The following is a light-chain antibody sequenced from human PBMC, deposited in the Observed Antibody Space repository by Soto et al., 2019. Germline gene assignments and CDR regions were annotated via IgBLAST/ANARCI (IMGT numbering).Light chain of an antibody. CDR3: QQYNNWPPET. CDR1: QSVSSN. V-gene: IGKV3-15*01. J-gene: IGKJ1*01. Sequence: EIVMTQSPATLSVSPGERATLSCRASQSVSSNLAWYQQKPGQAPRLLTGIPARFSGSGSGTEFTLTISSLQSEDFAVYYCQQYNNWPPETFGQGTKVEIK.